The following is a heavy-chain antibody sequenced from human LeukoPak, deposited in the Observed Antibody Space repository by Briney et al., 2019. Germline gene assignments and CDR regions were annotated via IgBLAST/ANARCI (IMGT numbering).Heavy chain of an antibody. CDR1: GVTFSSYS. Sequence: GGSLRLSCAASGVTFSSYSMNWVRQAPGKGLEWVSSISSSSSYIYYADSVKGRFTISRDNAKNSLYLQMNSLRAEATAVYYCARVEVTMVRGAYDYWGQGTLVTVSS. J-gene: IGHJ4*02. V-gene: IGHV3-21*01. CDR3: ARVEVTMVRGAYDY. D-gene: IGHD3-10*01. CDR2: ISSSSSYI.